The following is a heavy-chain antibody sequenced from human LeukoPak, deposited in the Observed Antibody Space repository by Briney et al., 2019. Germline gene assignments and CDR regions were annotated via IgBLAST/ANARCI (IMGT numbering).Heavy chain of an antibody. CDR1: GFTFSSYS. D-gene: IGHD2-21*02. CDR2: ISSSSSYI. V-gene: IGHV3-21*01. CDR3: ARDTTAIRPYYFDY. J-gene: IGHJ4*02. Sequence: GGSLRLSCAASGFTFSSYSMNWVRQAPGKGLEWVSSISSSSSYIYYADSVKGRFTISRDNAKNSLYLQMNSLRAEDTAVYYCARDTTAIRPYYFDYWGQGTLVTVSS.